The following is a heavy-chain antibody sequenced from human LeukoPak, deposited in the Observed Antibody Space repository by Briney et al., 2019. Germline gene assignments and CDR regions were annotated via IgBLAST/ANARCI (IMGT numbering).Heavy chain of an antibody. CDR1: GFTFSSYS. V-gene: IGHV3-48*01. Sequence: GGSLRLSCAASGFTFSSYSMNWVRQAPGKGLEWVSYISSSSDTIYYADSVKGRFTISRDNAKKSMYLQMNSLRAEDTAVYYCAKESGYYGSGSLEDWGQGTLVTVSS. CDR3: AKESGYYGSGSLED. CDR2: ISSSSDTI. D-gene: IGHD3-10*01. J-gene: IGHJ4*02.